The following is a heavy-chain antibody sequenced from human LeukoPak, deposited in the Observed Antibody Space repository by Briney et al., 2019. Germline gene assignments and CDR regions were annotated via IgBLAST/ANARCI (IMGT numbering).Heavy chain of an antibody. V-gene: IGHV3-21*01. Sequence: GGSLRLSCAASGFTFSTYSMTWVRQPPGKGLEWVSSIRSGTSYVYYADSVKGRFTISRDSAKNSLYLQMNSLRAEDTAVYYCARVRDGYNFDCWGQGTLVTVSS. CDR3: ARVRDGYNFDC. CDR1: GFTFSTYS. CDR2: IRSGTSYV. D-gene: IGHD5-24*01. J-gene: IGHJ4*02.